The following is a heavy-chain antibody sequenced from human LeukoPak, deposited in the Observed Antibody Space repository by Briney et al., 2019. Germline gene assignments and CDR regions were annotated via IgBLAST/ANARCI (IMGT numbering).Heavy chain of an antibody. CDR3: ATVGVKSGVLLWFGEISRYFDY. V-gene: IGHV3-7*01. CDR1: GFTFSDHW. CDR2: IKKDGSEK. D-gene: IGHD3-10*01. Sequence: GGSLRLSCAASGFTFSDHWMSWVRQAPGKGLEWVADIKKDGSEKNQVDSVTISRDNAKNSLYLQMNSLRAEDTAVYYCATVGVKSGVLLWFGEISRYFDYWGQGTLVTVSS. J-gene: IGHJ4*02.